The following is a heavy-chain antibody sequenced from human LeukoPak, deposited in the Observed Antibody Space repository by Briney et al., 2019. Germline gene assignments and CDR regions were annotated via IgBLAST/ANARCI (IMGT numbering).Heavy chain of an antibody. CDR1: GFSFRDSW. CDR3: TKAPNRYYFDY. V-gene: IGHV3-7*05. CDR2: INQDGREK. D-gene: IGHD1-14*01. Sequence: GGSLRLSCAHSGFSFRDSWMSWVRRAPGKGLEWVAYINQDGREKYYVDSVKGRFTIPRDNAKNSVYLQMDSLRAEDTAVYHCTKAPNRYYFDYWGLGTLVTVS. J-gene: IGHJ4*02.